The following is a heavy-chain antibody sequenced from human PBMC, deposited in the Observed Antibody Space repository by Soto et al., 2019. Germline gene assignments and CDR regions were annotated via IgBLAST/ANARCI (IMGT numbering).Heavy chain of an antibody. Sequence: NPSETLSLTCTVSGGSISSGDYYWSWIRQPPGKGLEWIGYIYYSGSTYYNPSLKSRVTISVDTSKNQFSLKLSSVTAADTAVYYCARAGNIVVVPAAPTDYYYYGMDVWGQGTTVTV. CDR2: IYYSGST. D-gene: IGHD2-2*01. CDR3: ARAGNIVVVPAAPTDYYYYGMDV. CDR1: GGSISSGDYY. J-gene: IGHJ6*02. V-gene: IGHV4-30-4*01.